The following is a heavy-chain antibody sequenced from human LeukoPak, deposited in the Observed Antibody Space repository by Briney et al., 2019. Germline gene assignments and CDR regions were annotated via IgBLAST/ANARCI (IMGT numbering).Heavy chain of an antibody. Sequence: ASVKVSCKASGYTFTGYYMHWVRQAPGQGLEWMGWINPNSGGTNYAQKFQGRVNMTRDTSISTAYMELSRLRSDETAVYYCARGSSGWYVLDYWGQGTLVTVSS. J-gene: IGHJ4*02. D-gene: IGHD6-19*01. CDR1: GYTFTGYY. V-gene: IGHV1-2*02. CDR2: INPNSGGT. CDR3: ARGSSGWYVLDY.